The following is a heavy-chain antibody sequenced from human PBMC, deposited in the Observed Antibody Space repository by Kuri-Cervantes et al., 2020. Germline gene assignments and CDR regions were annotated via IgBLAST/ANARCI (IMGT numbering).Heavy chain of an antibody. D-gene: IGHD2-2*01. CDR1: GYTFTSYD. CDR3: ASRSSTRSYYYMDV. CDR2: MNPNSGNT. J-gene: IGHJ6*03. Sequence: ASVKVSCKASGYTFTSYDINWVRQATGQGLEWMGWMNPNSGNTGYAQKFQGRVTMTRDTSISTAYMELSRLRSDDTAVYYCASRSSTRSYYYMDVWGKGTTVTVSS. V-gene: IGHV1-8*02.